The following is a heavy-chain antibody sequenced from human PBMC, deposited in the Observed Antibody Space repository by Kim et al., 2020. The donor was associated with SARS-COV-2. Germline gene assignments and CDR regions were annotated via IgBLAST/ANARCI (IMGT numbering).Heavy chain of an antibody. J-gene: IGHJ4*02. D-gene: IGHD1-26*01. V-gene: IGHV1-69*01. CDR3: ARAQVAPRELIYRY. Sequence: AQKFQGRVTSTADESTSTAYMELSSLRSEDTAVYYCARAQVAPRELIYRYWGQGTLVTVSS.